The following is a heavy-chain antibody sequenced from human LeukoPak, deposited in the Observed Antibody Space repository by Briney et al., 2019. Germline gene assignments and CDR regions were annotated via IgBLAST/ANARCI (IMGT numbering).Heavy chain of an antibody. CDR3: ATARKEEGSAVVVAAMFPLDY. CDR2: FDPEDGET. CDR1: GYTLTELS. J-gene: IGHJ4*02. D-gene: IGHD2-15*01. V-gene: IGHV1-24*01. Sequence: ASVKVSCKVSGYTLTELSMHWVRQAPGKGLEWMGGFDPEDGETIYAQKFQGRITMTEDTSTDTAYMELSSLRSEDTAVYYCATARKEEGSAVVVAAMFPLDYWGQGTLVTVSS.